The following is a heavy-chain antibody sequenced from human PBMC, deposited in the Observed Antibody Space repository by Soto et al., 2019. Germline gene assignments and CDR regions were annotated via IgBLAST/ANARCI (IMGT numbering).Heavy chain of an antibody. CDR1: GFTFSSYE. J-gene: IGHJ6*02. Sequence: GGSLRLSCAASGFTFSSYEMNWVRQAPGKGLEWVSYISSSGSTIYYADSVKGRFTISRDNAKNSMYLQRNSLTAEDTAVYYCTRRNWKYYYYYGLDLWGQGTTVTVSS. D-gene: IGHD1-1*01. V-gene: IGHV3-48*03. CDR2: ISSSGSTI. CDR3: TRRNWKYYYYYGLDL.